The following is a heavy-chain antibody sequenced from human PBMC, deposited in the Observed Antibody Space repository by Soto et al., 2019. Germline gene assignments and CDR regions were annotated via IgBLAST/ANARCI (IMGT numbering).Heavy chain of an antibody. J-gene: IGHJ4*02. CDR2: ISGSGGST. Sequence: EVQLLESGGGLVQPGGSLRLSCAASGFTFSSYAMSWVRQAPGKGLEWVSAISGSGGSTYYADSVKGRFTISRDNSKNTLYLQMNSLRAEDTAVYYCAKREYYGSGSHYYFDYWCQGTLVTVSS. D-gene: IGHD3-10*01. CDR3: AKREYYGSGSHYYFDY. CDR1: GFTFSSYA. V-gene: IGHV3-23*01.